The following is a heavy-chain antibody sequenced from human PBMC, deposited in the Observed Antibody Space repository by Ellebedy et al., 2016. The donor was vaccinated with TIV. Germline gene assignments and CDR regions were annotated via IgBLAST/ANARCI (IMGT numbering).Heavy chain of an antibody. D-gene: IGHD3-10*01. CDR3: ARDMKKELERENAFDI. Sequence: SETLSLTXTVSGGSISSGDYYWSWIRQPPGKGLEWIGYIYYSGSTYYNPSLKSRVTISVDTSKNQFSLKLSSVTAADTAVYYCARDMKKELERENAFDIWGQGTMVTVSS. CDR1: GGSISSGDYY. V-gene: IGHV4-30-4*01. CDR2: IYYSGST. J-gene: IGHJ3*02.